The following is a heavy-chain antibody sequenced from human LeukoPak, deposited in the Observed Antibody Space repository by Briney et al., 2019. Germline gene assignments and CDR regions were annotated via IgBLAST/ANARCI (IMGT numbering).Heavy chain of an antibody. Sequence: ASVKVSCKASGYTFTNYGINWVRQAPGQGLEWMGWISGYNGNTNYAQKLQGRVTMTTDTSTSTTYMELRSLRSEDTAVYYCARVDSSGWSYYYDSSGYPGHFDYWGQGTLVTVSS. CDR1: GYTFTNYG. D-gene: IGHD3-22*01. V-gene: IGHV1-18*01. CDR2: ISGYNGNT. J-gene: IGHJ4*02. CDR3: ARVDSSGWSYYYDSSGYPGHFDY.